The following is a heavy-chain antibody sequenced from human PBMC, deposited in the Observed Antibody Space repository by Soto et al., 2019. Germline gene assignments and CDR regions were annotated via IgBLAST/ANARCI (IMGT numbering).Heavy chain of an antibody. CDR3: AIQADTRKAATFDY. CDR2: INPKSGGT. J-gene: IGHJ4*02. D-gene: IGHD2-15*01. CDR1: GYTLSGYY. Sequence: ASGKVCCKTSGYTLSGYYMQWVRQDTGQGDEGMGWINPKSGGTLYAQKFQGRVTMTRDTSISTAYMELSSLRSEDTAVYYCAIQADTRKAATFDYWGQGTPVTVS. V-gene: IGHV1-2*02.